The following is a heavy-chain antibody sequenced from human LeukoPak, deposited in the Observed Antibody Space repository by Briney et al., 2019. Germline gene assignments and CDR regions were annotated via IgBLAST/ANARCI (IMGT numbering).Heavy chain of an antibody. J-gene: IGHJ3*02. CDR3: ARGRYYGSGSYYFSDAFDI. CDR2: IYHSGST. CDR1: GGSISSGGYS. Sequence: SETLSLTCAVSGGSISSGGYSWSWIRQPPGKGLEWIGYIYHSGSTYYNPSLKSRVTISVDRSTNQFSLKLSSVTAADTAVYYCARGRYYGSGSYYFSDAFDIWGQGTMVTVSS. D-gene: IGHD3-10*01. V-gene: IGHV4-30-2*01.